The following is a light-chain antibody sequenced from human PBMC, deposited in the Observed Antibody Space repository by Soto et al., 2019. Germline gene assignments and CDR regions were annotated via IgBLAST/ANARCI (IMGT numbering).Light chain of an antibody. Sequence: DIQMTQSPSSLSASVGDRVTITCRASQSMSSYLNWYQQKPGKATKLLIYAASSLQSGVPSRFSGSGAGTDFTLTISSLQREDFATYYCQQSYSTPYTVGQGTKLEI. V-gene: IGKV1-39*01. CDR1: QSMSSY. J-gene: IGKJ2*01. CDR2: AAS. CDR3: QQSYSTPYT.